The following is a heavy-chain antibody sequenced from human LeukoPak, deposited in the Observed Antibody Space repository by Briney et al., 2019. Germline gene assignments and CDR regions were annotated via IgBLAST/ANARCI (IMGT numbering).Heavy chain of an antibody. J-gene: IGHJ4*02. Sequence: GGSLRLSCAASGLAFSAYKMHWVRQAPRKGLVWVSRISTDGYTTDYADFVQGRFTASRDNTKNTWSLEMNSLRAEDTAVYYCVVGGSPGYWGQGTLVTVYS. CDR2: ISTDGYTT. CDR3: VVGGSPGY. V-gene: IGHV3-74*01. D-gene: IGHD2-15*01. CDR1: GLAFSAYK.